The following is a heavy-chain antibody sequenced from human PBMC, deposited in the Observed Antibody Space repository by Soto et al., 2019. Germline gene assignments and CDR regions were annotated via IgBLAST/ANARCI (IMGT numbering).Heavy chain of an antibody. Sequence: QLHLVQSGAEVKKAGSSVKVSCKASGGTVSSYAITWVRQAPGKGREWMGVFIPIFVSAHYAPKFQGRITITADEATRTAYMELRALTSADTAIYYCARDVSSDTTGFRGYDLWGQGTQVNVSS. V-gene: IGHV1-69*01. CDR3: ARDVSSDTTGFRGYDL. CDR1: GGTVSSYA. D-gene: IGHD3-10*01. CDR2: FIPIFVSA. J-gene: IGHJ4*02.